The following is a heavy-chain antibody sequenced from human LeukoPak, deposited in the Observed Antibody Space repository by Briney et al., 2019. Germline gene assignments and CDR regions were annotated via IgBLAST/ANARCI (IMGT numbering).Heavy chain of an antibody. CDR2: ISGSGDTT. CDR1: GNTFSSFA. J-gene: IGHJ4*02. V-gene: IGHV3-23*01. Sequence: PGGSLSLPCAASGNTFSSFAMTWLRQAPGKGLEWVSVISGSGDTTYYADSVKGRFTISRDNSKNTLYLQMNSLRVEDTAIYHCARESGGHDYWGQGTLVTVSS. D-gene: IGHD1-1*01. CDR3: ARESGGHDY.